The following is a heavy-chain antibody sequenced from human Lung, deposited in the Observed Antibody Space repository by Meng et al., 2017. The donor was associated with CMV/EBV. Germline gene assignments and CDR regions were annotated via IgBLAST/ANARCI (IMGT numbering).Heavy chain of an antibody. CDR3: ARGGNFDP. CDR2: ISTNTGTP. CDR1: GYTVSTYT. D-gene: IGHD2/OR15-2a*01. Sequence: QVQLVQSGAEFKKPGASVKVSCKASGYTVSTYTINLVRQAHGRGLEWMGWISTNTGTPTYTQGFTGRFVFSLDTSVSTAYLQISSLKAEDTAVYYCARGGNFDPWGQGTLVTVSS. J-gene: IGHJ5*02. V-gene: IGHV7-4-1*02.